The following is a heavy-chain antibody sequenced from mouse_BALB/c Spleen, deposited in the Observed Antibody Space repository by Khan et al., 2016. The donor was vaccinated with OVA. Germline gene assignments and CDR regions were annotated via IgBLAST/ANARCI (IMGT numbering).Heavy chain of an antibody. D-gene: IGHD1-1*01. V-gene: IGHV3-2*02. J-gene: IGHJ2*01. CDR2: ISYSGFT. Sequence: EVQLQESGPGLVKPSQSLSLTCTVTGYSITSGYAWNWIRQLPGNKLEWMGYISYSGFTNYNPPLTSRISITRDTSKNQFFLQLSSVTTEDTATYYCARINYYGYYFDYWGQGATLTVSS. CDR3: ARINYYGYYFDY. CDR1: GYSITSGYA.